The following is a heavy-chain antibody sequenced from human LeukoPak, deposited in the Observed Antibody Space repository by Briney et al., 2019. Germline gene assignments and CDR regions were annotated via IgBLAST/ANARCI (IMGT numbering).Heavy chain of an antibody. CDR2: IYHSGNT. D-gene: IGHD3-22*01. Sequence: SSETLSLTCTVSGGSITGYYWSWIRQPPGKGLEWIGYIYHSGNTIYNPSLKSRFTISVDPSKNQFSLKLSSVTAADTAVYYCSTSGGSSGYSESLDYWGQGTLVTVSS. J-gene: IGHJ4*02. CDR3: STSGGSSGYSESLDY. CDR1: GGSITGYY. V-gene: IGHV4-59*12.